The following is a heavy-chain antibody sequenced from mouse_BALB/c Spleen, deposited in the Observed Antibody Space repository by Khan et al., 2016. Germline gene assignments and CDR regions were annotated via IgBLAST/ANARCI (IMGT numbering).Heavy chain of an antibody. CDR1: GYTFTNYG. D-gene: IGHD2-14*01. V-gene: IGHV9-1*02. CDR2: INTYTGEP. J-gene: IGHJ2*01. Sequence: QIQLVQSGPELKKPGETVKISCKASGYTFTNYGMNWVKQAPGKGLKWMGWINTYTGEPTYADDFKGRFAFSLETSASTAYLQINNLKNEDMATXFYALNRYDGRPFDYWGQGTTLTVSS. CDR3: ALNRYDGRPFDY.